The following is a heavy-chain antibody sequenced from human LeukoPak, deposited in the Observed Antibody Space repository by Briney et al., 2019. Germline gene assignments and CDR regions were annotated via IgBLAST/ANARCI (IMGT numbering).Heavy chain of an antibody. J-gene: IGHJ4*02. CDR1: GCTFGSYA. V-gene: IGHV3-23*01. CDR3: AKAHYYDFWSGETFDY. Sequence: PGRSLRLSCAASGCTFGSYAMSWVRQAPGKGLEWVSAISGSGGSTYYAGSVKGRFTISRDNSKNTLYLQMNSLRAEDTAIYYCAKAHYYDFWSGETFDYWGQGTLVTVSS. CDR2: ISGSGGST. D-gene: IGHD3-3*01.